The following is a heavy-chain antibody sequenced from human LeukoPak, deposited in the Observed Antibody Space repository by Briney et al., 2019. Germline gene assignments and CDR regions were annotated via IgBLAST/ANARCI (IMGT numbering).Heavy chain of an antibody. CDR2: ITGNGDS. D-gene: IGHD4-17*01. CDR1: GFTFDDYG. CDR3: AKAMRPTVSYFDY. V-gene: IGHV3-23*01. J-gene: IGHJ4*02. Sequence: GGSLRLSCAASGFTFDDYGMSRVRQAPGKGLEWVSTITGNGDSYYTDSVKGRFTISRDNSKNTRYLQMNSLRAEDTAVHYCAKAMRPTVSYFDYWGQGTLVTVSS.